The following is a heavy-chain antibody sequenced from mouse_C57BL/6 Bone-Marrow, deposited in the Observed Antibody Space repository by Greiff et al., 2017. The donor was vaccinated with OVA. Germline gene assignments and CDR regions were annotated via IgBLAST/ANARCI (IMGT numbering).Heavy chain of an antibody. V-gene: IGHV7-1*01. Sequence: EVKVVESGGGLVQSGRSLRLSCATSGFTFSDFYMEWVRQAPGQGLEWIAASRNKANDYTSEYSASVKGRFIVSRDTSQSILYLQMNALRAEDTAIYYCARDRGYGSLDYWGQGTSVTVSS. CDR1: GFTFSDFY. CDR3: ARDRGYGSLDY. CDR2: SRNKANDYTS. J-gene: IGHJ4*01. D-gene: IGHD1-1*01.